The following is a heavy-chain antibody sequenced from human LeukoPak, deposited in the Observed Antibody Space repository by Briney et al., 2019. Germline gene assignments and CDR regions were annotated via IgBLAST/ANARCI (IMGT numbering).Heavy chain of an antibody. Sequence: ASVKVSCKASGGTFSSYTISWVRQAPGQGLEWMGRTIPILGIANYAQKFQGRVTITADKSTSTAYMELSGLRSEDTAVYYCARNGIFGVASGVGMDVWGQGTTVTVSS. CDR1: GGTFSSYT. V-gene: IGHV1-69*02. CDR2: TIPILGIA. J-gene: IGHJ6*02. D-gene: IGHD3-3*01. CDR3: ARNGIFGVASGVGMDV.